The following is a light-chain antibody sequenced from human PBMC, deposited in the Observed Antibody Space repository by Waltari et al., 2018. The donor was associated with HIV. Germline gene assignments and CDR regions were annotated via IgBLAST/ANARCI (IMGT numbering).Light chain of an antibody. Sequence: SYVLTQPPSVSVAPGQTARITCGGNNIGSKSVHWYQQKPGKAPVLVVYDDSDRPSGIPERFSGSNSGNTATLTISRVEAGDEADYYCQVWDSSSDHTRVFDGGTKLTVL. V-gene: IGLV3-21*02. CDR1: NIGSKS. J-gene: IGLJ2*01. CDR3: QVWDSSSDHTRV. CDR2: DDS.